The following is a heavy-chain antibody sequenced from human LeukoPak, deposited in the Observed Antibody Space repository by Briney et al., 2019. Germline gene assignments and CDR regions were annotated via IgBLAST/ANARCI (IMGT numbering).Heavy chain of an antibody. V-gene: IGHV7-4-1*02. CDR1: GYTFTSYA. Sequence: ASVKASCKASGYTFTSYAMNGVRQAPGQGLEWMGWINTNTGNPTYAQGFTGRFVFSLDTSVSTAYLQISSLKAEDTAVYYCARRGGHDILTGYPYWGQGTLVTVSS. D-gene: IGHD3-9*01. CDR3: ARRGGHDILTGYPY. CDR2: INTNTGNP. J-gene: IGHJ4*02.